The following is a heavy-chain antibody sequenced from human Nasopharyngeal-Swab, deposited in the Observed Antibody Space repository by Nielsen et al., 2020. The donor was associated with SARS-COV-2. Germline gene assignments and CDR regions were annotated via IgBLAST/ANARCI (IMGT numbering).Heavy chain of an antibody. D-gene: IGHD6-13*01. Sequence: GSLRLSCAVYGGSFSGYYWSWIRQPSGKGLEWIGEINHSGSTNYNPSLKSRVTISVDTSKNQFSLKLSSVTAADTAVYYCARFPTQQLGYDYWGQGTLVTVSS. J-gene: IGHJ4*02. CDR1: GGSFSGYY. CDR3: ARFPTQQLGYDY. CDR2: INHSGST. V-gene: IGHV4-34*01.